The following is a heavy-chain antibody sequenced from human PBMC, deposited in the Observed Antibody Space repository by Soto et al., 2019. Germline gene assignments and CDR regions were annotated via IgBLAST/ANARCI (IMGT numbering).Heavy chain of an antibody. V-gene: IGHV3-23*01. Sequence: VGSLRLSCAASGFTFSGYAMSWVRQAPGKGLEWVSAISGSGGSTYYADSVKGRFTISRDNSKNTLYLQMNSLRAEDTAVYYCATQGVVVTAIDAFDIWGQGTMVTVS. CDR1: GFTFSGYA. J-gene: IGHJ3*02. CDR3: ATQGVVVTAIDAFDI. D-gene: IGHD2-21*02. CDR2: ISGSGGST.